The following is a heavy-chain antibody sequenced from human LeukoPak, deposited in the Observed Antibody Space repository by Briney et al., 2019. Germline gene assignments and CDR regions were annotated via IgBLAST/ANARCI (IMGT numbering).Heavy chain of an antibody. CDR3: ARGEQRSRVPAAHFDY. CDR2: IYHSGST. V-gene: IGHV4-30-2*01. Sequence: SETLSLTCAVSGGSNSSGGYSWSWIRQPPGKGLEWIGYIYHSGSTCYNPSLKSRVTISVDRSKNQFSLKLSSVTAADTAVYYCARGEQRSRVPAAHFDYWGQGTLVTVSS. D-gene: IGHD2-2*01. CDR1: GGSNSSGGYS. J-gene: IGHJ4*02.